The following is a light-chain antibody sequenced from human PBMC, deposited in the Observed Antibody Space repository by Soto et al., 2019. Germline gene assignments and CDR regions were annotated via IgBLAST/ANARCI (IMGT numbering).Light chain of an antibody. V-gene: IGKV3-11*01. J-gene: IGKJ3*01. CDR3: QQRSTWPPFS. CDR1: QSIGSY. CDR2: DAS. Sequence: EIVLTQSPATLSLSLGERATLSCRASQSIGSYLAWYQHKLGQPPRLLIYDASNRATAITVRFSGSGSGTDFTLTISSLEPEDFALYYYQQRSTWPPFSFGPGTKVDIK.